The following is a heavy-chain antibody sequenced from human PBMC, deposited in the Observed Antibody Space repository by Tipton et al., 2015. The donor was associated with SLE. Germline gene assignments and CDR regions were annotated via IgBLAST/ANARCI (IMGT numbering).Heavy chain of an antibody. CDR2: I. J-gene: IGHJ4*02. Sequence: GLVKPSETLSLTCTVSGGSISSSGSYWGWIRLPPGKGLEWIGSIYYDPSLKSRVTISVDTSKNQFSLKLSSVTAADTAVYYGARRRGYDRRSPSQGDYWGQGTLVTVSS. CDR3: ARRRGYDRRSPSQGDY. CDR1: GGSISSSGSY. D-gene: IGHD3-22*01. V-gene: IGHV4-39*01.